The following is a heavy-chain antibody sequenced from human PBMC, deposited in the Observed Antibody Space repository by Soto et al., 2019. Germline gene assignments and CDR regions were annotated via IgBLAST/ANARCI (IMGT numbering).Heavy chain of an antibody. CDR2: MKGKIDGGTT. CDR1: SVSRAW. CDR3: TTDLFSGWADY. V-gene: IGHV3-15*07. J-gene: IGHJ4*02. D-gene: IGHD6-19*01. Sequence: SVSRAWMNWVRQAPGKGLEWVGRMKGKIDGGTTDYASPVKGRFTISRDESKSTLYLQMNSLKTEDTAVYYCTTDLFSGWADYWGQGTLVTVSS.